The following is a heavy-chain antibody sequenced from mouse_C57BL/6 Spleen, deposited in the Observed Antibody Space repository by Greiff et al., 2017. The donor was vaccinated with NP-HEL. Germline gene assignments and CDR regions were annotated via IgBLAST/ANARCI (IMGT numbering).Heavy chain of an antibody. CDR3: ARHEGGYFDY. Sequence: EVKLVESGGDLVKPGGSLKLSCAASGFTFSSYGMSWVRQTPDKGLEWVATISSGGSYTYYPDSVKGRFTISRDKAKNTLYLQMSSLKSEDTAMYYLARHEGGYFDYWGQGTTLTVSS. V-gene: IGHV5-6*01. J-gene: IGHJ2*01. CDR2: ISSGGSYT. CDR1: GFTFSSYG.